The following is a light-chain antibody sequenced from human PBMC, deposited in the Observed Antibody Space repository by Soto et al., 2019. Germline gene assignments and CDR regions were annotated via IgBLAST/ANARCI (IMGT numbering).Light chain of an antibody. CDR3: QQYNNWLS. Sequence: EIVVTQSPATLSVSPGERPTLSCRASQSVSSNLAWYQQRPGQAPRLLIYSASTRATGIPARFSGSGSGTEFTLTISSLQSEDFAVYYCQQYNNWLSFGGGTKVEI. V-gene: IGKV3-15*01. CDR1: QSVSSN. CDR2: SAS. J-gene: IGKJ4*01.